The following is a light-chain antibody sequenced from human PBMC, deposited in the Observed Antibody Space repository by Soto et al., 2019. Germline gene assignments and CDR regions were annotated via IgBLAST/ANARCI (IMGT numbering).Light chain of an antibody. CDR1: PSDIGGYNY. V-gene: IGLV2-14*01. Sequence: QSALTQPASVSGSPGHSITISCTGTPSDIGGYNYVSWYQQHPGKAPKLIIYEVTHRPSGVSDRFSGSKSGNTASLTISGLLAEDEADYYCSSYASSSTLVLFGGGPKVTVL. J-gene: IGLJ2*01. CDR3: SSYASSSTLVL. CDR2: EVT.